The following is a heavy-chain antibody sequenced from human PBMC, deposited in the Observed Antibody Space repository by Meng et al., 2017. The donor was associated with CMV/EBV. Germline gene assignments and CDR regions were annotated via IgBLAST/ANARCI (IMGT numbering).Heavy chain of an antibody. CDR2: INHSGST. D-gene: IGHD6-13*01. Sequence: SETLSLTCAVYGESFSGYYWSWIRQPPGKGLEWIGEINHSGSTNYNPSLKSRVTISVDTSKNQFSLKLSSVTAADTAVYYCARTRYSNPFDHWGQGTLVTVSS. CDR3: ARTRYSNPFDH. J-gene: IGHJ4*02. CDR1: GESFSGYY. V-gene: IGHV4-34*01.